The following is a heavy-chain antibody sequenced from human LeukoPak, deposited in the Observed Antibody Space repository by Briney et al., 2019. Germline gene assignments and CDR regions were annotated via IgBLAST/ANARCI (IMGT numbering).Heavy chain of an antibody. V-gene: IGHV3-30*03. CDR1: GFTFSSYG. Sequence: LSGGSLRLSCAASGFTFSSYGMHWVRQAPGKGLEWVAVISYDGSNKYYADSVKGRFTISRDNSKNTLYLQMNSLRAEDTAVYYCARGSHYDFWSGYYSYYYYGMDVWGQGTTVTVSS. D-gene: IGHD3-3*01. J-gene: IGHJ6*02. CDR2: ISYDGSNK. CDR3: ARGSHYDFWSGYYSYYYYGMDV.